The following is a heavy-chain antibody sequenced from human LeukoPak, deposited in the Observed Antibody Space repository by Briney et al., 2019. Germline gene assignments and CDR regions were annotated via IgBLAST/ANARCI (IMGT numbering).Heavy chain of an antibody. CDR3: AKAGGSGYYNDAFDI. Sequence: PGGSLRLSCAASGFTFDDYAMHWVRQAPGEGLECVSGITCDSDRKGYADSVKGRFTISRDNAKNSLYLQMSSLRAEDIALYYCAKAGGSGYYNDAFDIWGQGTMVTVSS. CDR2: ITCDSDRK. V-gene: IGHV3-9*03. J-gene: IGHJ3*02. CDR1: GFTFDDYA. D-gene: IGHD3-22*01.